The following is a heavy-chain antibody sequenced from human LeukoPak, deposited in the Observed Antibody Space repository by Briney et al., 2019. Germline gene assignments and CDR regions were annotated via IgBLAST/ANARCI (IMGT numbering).Heavy chain of an antibody. CDR3: AKDHDYDFCSGYGYNWFDP. V-gene: IGHV3-11*04. Sequence: GGSLRLSCAASGFTFSDYYMSWIRQAPGKGLEWVSYISSSSSTIYYADSVKGRFTISRDNAKNSLYLQMNSLRAEDTAVYYCAKDHDYDFCSGYGYNWFDPWGQGTLVTVSS. D-gene: IGHD3-3*01. CDR2: ISSSSSTI. CDR1: GFTFSDYY. J-gene: IGHJ5*02.